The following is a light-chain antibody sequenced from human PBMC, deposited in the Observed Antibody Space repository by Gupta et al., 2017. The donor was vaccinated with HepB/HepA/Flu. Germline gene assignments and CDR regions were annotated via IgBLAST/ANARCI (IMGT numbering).Light chain of an antibody. Sequence: DIQMTQSPSTLYASIGDTVTITCRASQIISGRLAWYQQKPGKAPKLLIWRASTLESGVPRRFSGSASGTEFTLTISGLQPDDFAAYYCQQYKTYRTFGQGTKVEIK. CDR2: RAS. J-gene: IGKJ1*01. CDR1: QIISGR. V-gene: IGKV1-5*03. CDR3: QQYKTYRT.